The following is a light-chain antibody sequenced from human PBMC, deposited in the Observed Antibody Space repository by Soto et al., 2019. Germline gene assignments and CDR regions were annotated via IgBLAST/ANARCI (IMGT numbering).Light chain of an antibody. CDR1: QSVSSN. V-gene: IGKV3-20*01. CDR3: QQYGSSPRT. J-gene: IGKJ5*01. CDR2: GAS. Sequence: EIVMTQSPSSLSVSPWERSTLSCMASQSVSSNLAWYQQKPGQAPRLLIYGASSRATGIPDRFSGSGSGTDFTLTISRLEPEDFAVYYCQQYGSSPRTFGQGTRLEIK.